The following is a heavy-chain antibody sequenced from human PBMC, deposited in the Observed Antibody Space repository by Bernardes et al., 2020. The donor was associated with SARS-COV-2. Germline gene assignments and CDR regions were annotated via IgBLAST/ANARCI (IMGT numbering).Heavy chain of an antibody. CDR2: ISNKNGYR. Sequence: GGSLRLSCAASGFTFSDQYMSWIRQAPGRGLEWVSHISNKNGYRYYADSVKGRFTISTDNAKNQFSLKLSSVTAADTAAYYCARGRVTIYGVLVMLPAAGPLDYWGQGTLVSVSS. J-gene: IGHJ4*02. D-gene: IGHD3-3*01. CDR3: ARGRVTIYGVLVMLPAAGPLDY. V-gene: IGHV3-11*06. CDR1: GFTFSDQY.